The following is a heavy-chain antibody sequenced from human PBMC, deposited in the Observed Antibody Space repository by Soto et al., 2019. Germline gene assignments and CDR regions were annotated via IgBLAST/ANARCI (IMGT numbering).Heavy chain of an antibody. D-gene: IGHD3-22*01. J-gene: IGHJ3*02. V-gene: IGHV4-4*02. CDR3: ARVGGYDSSGYQIDI. CDR1: GGSISSSNW. CDR2: IYHSGST. Sequence: QVQLQESGPGLVKPSGTLSLTCAVSGGSISSSNWWSWVRQPPGKGLEWIGEIYHSGSTNYNPSLKSRVPISVDESKNQFSLKLSSVTAADTAVYYCARVGGYDSSGYQIDIWGQGTMVTVSS.